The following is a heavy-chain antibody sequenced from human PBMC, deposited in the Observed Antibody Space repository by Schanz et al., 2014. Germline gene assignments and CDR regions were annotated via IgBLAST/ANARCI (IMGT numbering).Heavy chain of an antibody. D-gene: IGHD3-9*01. Sequence: VQLAESGGGLVQPGGSLRLSCAVSGFTVSSNHMSWVRQAPGKGLEWVAFIWYDGSNKYYADSVKGRFTISRDNSKTTLSLQMNSLRAEDTAVYYCARDSRPNYDFLTAYYSIDYWGQGTLVTVSS. CDR2: IWYDGSNK. J-gene: IGHJ4*02. CDR3: ARDSRPNYDFLTAYYSIDY. V-gene: IGHV3-33*08. CDR1: GFTVSSNH.